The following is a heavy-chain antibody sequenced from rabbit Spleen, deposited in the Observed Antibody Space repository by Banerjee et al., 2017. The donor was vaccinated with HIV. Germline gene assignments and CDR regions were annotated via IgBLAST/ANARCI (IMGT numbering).Heavy chain of an antibody. CDR2: IYTIGGNT. J-gene: IGHJ3*01. D-gene: IGHD1-1*01. V-gene: IGHV1S45*01. Sequence: QEQLVESGGGLVKPEGSLTLTCTASGFSFSSSYWICWVRQAPGKGLEWIGCIYTIGGNTYYASWAKGRFTISKTSSTTVTLQVTSLTAADTATYFCARAFSSGTNGYNLWGQGTLVTVS. CDR1: GFSFSSSYW. CDR3: ARAFSSGTNGYNL.